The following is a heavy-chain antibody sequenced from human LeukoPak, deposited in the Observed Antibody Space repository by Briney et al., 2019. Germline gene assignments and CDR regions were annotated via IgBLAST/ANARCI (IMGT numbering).Heavy chain of an antibody. CDR1: GFAFSSYA. J-gene: IGHJ4*02. V-gene: IGHV3-23*01. Sequence: GGSLRLSCAASGFAFSSYAMSWVRQAPGKGLEWVSALSGSGGSTYYVGSLKGRFTISRDNAKNTLYLQMNSLRAEDTAVYYCARDWSLGAYWGQGTLVIVSS. CDR2: LSGSGGST. CDR3: ARDWSLGAY.